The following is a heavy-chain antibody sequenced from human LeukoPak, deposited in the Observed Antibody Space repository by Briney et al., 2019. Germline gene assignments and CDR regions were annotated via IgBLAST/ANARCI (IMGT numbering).Heavy chain of an antibody. V-gene: IGHV1-8*03. J-gene: IGHJ6*03. CDR2: MNPNSGNT. D-gene: IGHD6-6*01. CDR3: ARGVAARPKVKNYYYMDV. CDR1: GYTFTSYD. Sequence: ASVKVSCKASGYTFTSYDINWVRQATGQGLEWMGWMNPNSGNTGYAQKFQGRVTITRNTSISTAYMELSSLRSEDTAVYYCARGVAARPKVKNYYYMDVWGKGTTVTVSS.